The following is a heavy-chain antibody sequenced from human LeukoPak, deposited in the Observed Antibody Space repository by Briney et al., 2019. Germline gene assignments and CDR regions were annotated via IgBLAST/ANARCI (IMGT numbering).Heavy chain of an antibody. V-gene: IGHV4-34*01. Sequence: PSETLSLTCAVYGGSFSGYYWSWIRQPPGKGLEWNGEINQSVSTNYNPSLKSRVTISVNTSKNQFSLKLSSVTAADTAVYYCARGDSSVGLNYWGQGTLVTVSS. J-gene: IGHJ4*02. CDR2: INQSVST. D-gene: IGHD1-26*01. CDR3: ARGDSSVGLNY. CDR1: GGSFSGYY.